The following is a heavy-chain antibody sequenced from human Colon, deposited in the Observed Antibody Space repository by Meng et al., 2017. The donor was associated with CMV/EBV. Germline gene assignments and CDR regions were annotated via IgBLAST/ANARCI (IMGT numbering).Heavy chain of an antibody. Sequence: ASVKVSCKGSGYTFSGYYIHWVRQAPGQGLEWMGWINGNSGDTNYAQKFQGRVTLTRDTSIRTAYMELSSLRSDDTAVYYCARDVTMTTITSYGMDVWGQGTTVTVSS. V-gene: IGHV1-2*02. J-gene: IGHJ6*02. CDR2: INGNSGDT. CDR1: GYTFSGYY. CDR3: ARDVTMTTITSYGMDV. D-gene: IGHD4-11*01.